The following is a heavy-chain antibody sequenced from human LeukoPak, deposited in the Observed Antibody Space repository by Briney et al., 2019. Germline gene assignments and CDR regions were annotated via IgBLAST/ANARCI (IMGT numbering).Heavy chain of an antibody. J-gene: IGHJ6*03. CDR2: IIPIFGTA. CDR1: GGTFSSYA. V-gene: IGHV1-69*05. D-gene: IGHD1-26*01. Sequence: SVKVSCKASGGTFSSYAISWVRQAPGQGLEGMGRIIPIFGTANYAQKFQGRVTITTDESTSTAYMELSSLRSEDTAVYYCARAWGAANYYYYMDVWGKGTTVTVSS. CDR3: ARAWGAANYYYYMDV.